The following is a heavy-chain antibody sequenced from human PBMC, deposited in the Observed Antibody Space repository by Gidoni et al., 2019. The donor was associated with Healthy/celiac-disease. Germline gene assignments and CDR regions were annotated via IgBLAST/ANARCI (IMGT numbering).Heavy chain of an antibody. V-gene: IGHV3-15*01. CDR2: NKSKTDGGTT. Sequence: EVQLVESGGGLVKPGGSLRLSGAASDFTLRTAWMSWVRRVPGKGLEWVGSNKSKTDGGTTDYAAPVKGRFTISRDDSKNTLYLQMNSLKTEDTAVYYCTTPPGLWATWPQHWGQGTLVTVSS. J-gene: IGHJ1*01. CDR3: TTPPGLWATWPQH. CDR1: DFTLRTAW. D-gene: IGHD5-18*01.